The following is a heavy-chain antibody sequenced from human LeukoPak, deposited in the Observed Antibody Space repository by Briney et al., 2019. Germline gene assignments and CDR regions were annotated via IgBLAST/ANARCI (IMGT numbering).Heavy chain of an antibody. J-gene: IGHJ4*02. Sequence: GKSLTLSCAASGSTFSSYGMHWVRQAPGKGLEWVGVIWNTGSNKYYADSVKGRSTISRENSKNTLYLEMNSLRAEDMGVYSCARSTRDSSGYYSGDYWGQGNLDTVSS. CDR1: GSTFSSYG. CDR2: IWNTGSNK. V-gene: IGHV3-33*01. CDR3: ARSTRDSSGYYSGDY. D-gene: IGHD3-22*01.